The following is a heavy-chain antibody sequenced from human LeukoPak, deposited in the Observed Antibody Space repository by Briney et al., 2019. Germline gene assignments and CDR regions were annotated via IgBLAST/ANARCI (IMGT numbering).Heavy chain of an antibody. CDR3: ARDQISRRYCSSTSCYRHYGMDV. CDR1: GFTFSSYS. J-gene: IGHJ6*02. V-gene: IGHV3-48*04. Sequence: PGGSLRLSCAASGFTFSSYSMNWVRQAPGKGLEWVSYISSSSSTIYYADSVKGRFTISRDNAKNSLYLQMNSLRAEDTAVYYCARDQISRRYCSSTSCYRHYGMDVWGQGTTVTVSS. CDR2: ISSSSSTI. D-gene: IGHD2-2*01.